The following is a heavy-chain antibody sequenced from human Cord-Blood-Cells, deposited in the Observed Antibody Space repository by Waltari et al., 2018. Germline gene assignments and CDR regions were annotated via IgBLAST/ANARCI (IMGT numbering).Heavy chain of an antibody. J-gene: IGHJ4*02. V-gene: IGHV4-39*01. D-gene: IGHD6-25*01. Sequence: QLQLQESGPGLVKPSETLSLTCTVSGGSISSSSYSWGWIRQPPGKGLEWIGSIYYSGSTYYNPSLKSRVTISVDTSKNQFSLKLSSVTAADTAVYYCARRGLEDFDYWGQGTLVTVSS. CDR1: GGSISSSSYS. CDR2: IYYSGST. CDR3: ARRGLEDFDY.